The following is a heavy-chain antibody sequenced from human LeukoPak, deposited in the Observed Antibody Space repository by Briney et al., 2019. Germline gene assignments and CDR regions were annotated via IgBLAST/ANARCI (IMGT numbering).Heavy chain of an antibody. CDR3: ARDAPFVDYYDSSGYPNFDY. CDR2: ISAYNGNT. CDR1: GGTFSSYA. V-gene: IGHV1-18*01. Sequence: ASVKVSCKASGGTFSSYAISWVRQAPGQGLEWMGWISAYNGNTNYAQRLQGRVTMTTDTSTSTAYMELRSLRSDDTAVYYCARDAPFVDYYDSSGYPNFDYWGQGTLVTVSS. D-gene: IGHD3-22*01. J-gene: IGHJ4*02.